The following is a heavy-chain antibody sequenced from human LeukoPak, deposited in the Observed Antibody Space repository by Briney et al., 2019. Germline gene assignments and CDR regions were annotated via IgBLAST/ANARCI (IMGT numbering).Heavy chain of an antibody. CDR1: GGTFSSYA. V-gene: IGHV1-69*06. D-gene: IGHD3-22*01. Sequence: ASVKVSCKASGGTFSSYAISWVRQAPGQGLEWMGGIIPIFGTANYAQKFQGRATITADKSTSTAYMELSSLRSEDTAVYYCARQVSSYYYDSSGYASPNNWFDPWGQGTLVTVSS. CDR3: ARQVSSYYYDSSGYASPNNWFDP. J-gene: IGHJ5*02. CDR2: IIPIFGTA.